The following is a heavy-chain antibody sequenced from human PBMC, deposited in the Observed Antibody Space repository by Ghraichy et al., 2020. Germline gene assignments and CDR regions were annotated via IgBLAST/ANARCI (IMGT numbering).Heavy chain of an antibody. V-gene: IGHV4-39*01. D-gene: IGHD3-3*01. Sequence: SETLSLTCTVSGASISSSSYYWGWIRQPPGKGPEWIGSIYHSGTTYYSPSLKSRVTISVDTSTNQFSLKLSSVTAADTAVSYCARVKILEPFAPWGQGTLVAVSS. CDR1: GASISSSSYY. CDR2: IYHSGTT. CDR3: ARVKILEPFAP. J-gene: IGHJ5*02.